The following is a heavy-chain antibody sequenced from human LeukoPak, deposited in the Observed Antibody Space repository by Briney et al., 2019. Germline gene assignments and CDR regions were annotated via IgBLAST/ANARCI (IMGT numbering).Heavy chain of an antibody. Sequence: ASVKVSCKASGYTFTGYYMHWVRQAPGQGLEWMGWINPNSGGTNYAQKFQGRVTMTRDTSISTAYVELSRLRSDDTAVYYCARDLYDFWSGSPPTVAVDPWGQGTLVTVSS. CDR3: ARDLYDFWSGSPPTVAVDP. D-gene: IGHD3-3*01. CDR1: GYTFTGYY. CDR2: INPNSGGT. J-gene: IGHJ5*02. V-gene: IGHV1-2*02.